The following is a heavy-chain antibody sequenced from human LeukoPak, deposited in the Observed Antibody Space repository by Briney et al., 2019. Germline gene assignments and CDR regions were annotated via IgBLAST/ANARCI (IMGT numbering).Heavy chain of an antibody. Sequence: PSETLSLTCTVSGGSISTDYWSWIRQPPGKGLDWIGYVSFGGGTNYNPSLKSRVISSADTSKNQFSLNLTSVTAADTAVYYCAKGGSIWGQGTMVTVSS. V-gene: IGHV4-59*01. CDR2: VSFGGGT. J-gene: IGHJ3*02. CDR1: GGSISTDY. D-gene: IGHD1-26*01. CDR3: AKGGSI.